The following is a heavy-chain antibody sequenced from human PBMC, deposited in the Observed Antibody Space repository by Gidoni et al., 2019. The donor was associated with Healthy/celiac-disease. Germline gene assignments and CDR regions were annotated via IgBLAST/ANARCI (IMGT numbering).Heavy chain of an antibody. Sequence: QLQLQESGPGLVKPSETLSLTCTVSGGSISSSSYYWGWIRQPPGKGLEWIGSIYYSGSTYYNPSLKSRVTISVDTSKNQFSLKLSSVTAADTAVYYCARQVDCSGGSCYIGYWGQGTLVTVSS. CDR2: IYYSGST. V-gene: IGHV4-39*01. D-gene: IGHD2-15*01. CDR1: GGSISSSSYY. CDR3: ARQVDCSGGSCYIGY. J-gene: IGHJ4*02.